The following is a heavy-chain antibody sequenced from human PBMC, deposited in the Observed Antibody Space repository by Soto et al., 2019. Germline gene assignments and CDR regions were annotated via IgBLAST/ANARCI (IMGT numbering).Heavy chain of an antibody. V-gene: IGHV4-34*01. Sequence: SETLSLTCAVYGGSFSGYYWSWIRQPPGKGLEWIGEINHSGSTNYNPSLKSRVTISVDTSKIQFSLKLSSVTAADTAVYYCARSMVWLPLPYYPVWGQGALVTVSS. J-gene: IGHJ4*02. CDR2: INHSGST. CDR3: ARSMVWLPLPYYPV. CDR1: GGSFSGYY. D-gene: IGHD1-26*01.